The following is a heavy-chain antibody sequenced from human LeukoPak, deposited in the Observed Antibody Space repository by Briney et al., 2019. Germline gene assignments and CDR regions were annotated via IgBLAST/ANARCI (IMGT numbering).Heavy chain of an antibody. V-gene: IGHV1-2*02. CDR3: ARDSAAAGLDY. Sequence: GASVKVSCKASGYTFTGYYMHWVRQAPGQGLEWVGWINPNSGGTNYAQKFQGRVTMTRDTSISTAYMEPSRLRSDDTAVYYCARDSAAAGLDYWGQGTLVTVSS. CDR2: INPNSGGT. CDR1: GYTFTGYY. D-gene: IGHD6-13*01. J-gene: IGHJ4*02.